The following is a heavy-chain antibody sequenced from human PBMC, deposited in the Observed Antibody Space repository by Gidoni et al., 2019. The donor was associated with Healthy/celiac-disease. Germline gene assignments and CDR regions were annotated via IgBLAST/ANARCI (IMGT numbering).Heavy chain of an antibody. CDR3: ARRGDLEGAFDI. CDR1: GGSISSSSYY. CDR2: IYYSGGT. D-gene: IGHD3-10*01. Sequence: QLQLQESGPGLVKPSETLSLTCTVSGGSISSSSYYWGWIRQPPGKGLEWIGSIYYSGGTYYNPSLKSRVTISVDTSKNQFSLKLSSVTAADTAVYYCARRGDLEGAFDIWGQGTMVTVSS. J-gene: IGHJ3*02. V-gene: IGHV4-39*01.